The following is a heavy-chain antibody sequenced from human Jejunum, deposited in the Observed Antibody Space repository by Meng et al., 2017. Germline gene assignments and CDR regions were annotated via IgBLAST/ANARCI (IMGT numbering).Heavy chain of an antibody. V-gene: IGHV4-4*02. J-gene: IGHJ4*02. CDR2: IHHGGDT. CDR1: GASICSGYW. CDR3: ARNGAYSADH. D-gene: IGHD2-15*01. Sequence: QAQLQVPGPRPVKPSGTLSVPCPVSGASICSGYWWSWVRQPPGKGLEWIGEIHHGGDTNYNPSLKSRVTISVDKSNNQYSLRLTSVTAADTAMYYCARNGAYSADHWGQGTLVTVSS.